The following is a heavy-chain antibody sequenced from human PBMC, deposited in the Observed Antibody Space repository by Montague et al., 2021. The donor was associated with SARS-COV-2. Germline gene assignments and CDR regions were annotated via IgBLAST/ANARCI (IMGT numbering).Heavy chain of an antibody. CDR3: ARTYYGGRPFDY. Sequence: PALVKPTQTLTLTCTFSGFSLSTSGMCVSWIRQPPGKALEWLARIDWDDDKYYSTSLKTRLTISKDTSENQVVLTMTNMDPVDTATYYCARTYYGGRPFDYWGQGTLVTVSS. D-gene: IGHD4-23*01. V-gene: IGHV2-70*11. CDR2: IDWDDDK. CDR1: GFSLSTSGMC. J-gene: IGHJ4*02.